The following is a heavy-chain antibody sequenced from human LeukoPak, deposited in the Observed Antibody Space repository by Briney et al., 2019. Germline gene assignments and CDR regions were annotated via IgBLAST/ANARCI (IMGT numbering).Heavy chain of an antibody. V-gene: IGHV3-11*01. J-gene: IGHJ5*02. CDR3: ARVLREWLLFGWFDP. Sequence: GGPLRLSCGASGLTFSNYYISWIRHAPGKGLEWVSYISSSGSTISYADSVKGRFTISRDNAKNSLYLQLNSLRAEDTAVYYCARVLREWLLFGWFDPWGQGTLVTVSS. D-gene: IGHD3-3*01. CDR1: GLTFSNYY. CDR2: ISSSGSTI.